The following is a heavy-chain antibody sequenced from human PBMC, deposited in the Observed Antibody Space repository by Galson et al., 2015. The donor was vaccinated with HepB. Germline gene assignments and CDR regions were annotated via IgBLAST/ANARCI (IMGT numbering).Heavy chain of an antibody. J-gene: IGHJ3*02. V-gene: IGHV5-10-1*01. CDR3: AISETLRSTYGPNFDAFDI. Sequence: QSGAEVKKPGESLRISCKGSGYSFTSYWISWVRQMPGKGLEWMGRIDPSDSYTNYSPSFQGHVTISADKSISTAYLQWSSLKASDTAMYYCAISETLRSTYGPNFDAFDIWGQGTMVTVSS. D-gene: IGHD4-17*01. CDR1: GYSFTSYW. CDR2: IDPSDSYT.